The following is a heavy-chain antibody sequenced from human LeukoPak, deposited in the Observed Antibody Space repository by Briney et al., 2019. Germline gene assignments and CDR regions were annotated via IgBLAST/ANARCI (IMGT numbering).Heavy chain of an antibody. CDR3: ARFYYGSGSYVSNFDY. CDR2: SYYSGTT. J-gene: IGHJ4*02. Sequence: SETLSLTCTVSGGSVTTGYYYWGWIRQPPGKALEWIGSSYYSGTTYYNPSLQSRVTISVDTSKTQFSLRLNSVTAADTAVYYCARFYYGSGSYVSNFDYWGQGTLVTVSS. CDR1: GGSVTTGYYY. V-gene: IGHV4-39*01. D-gene: IGHD3-10*01.